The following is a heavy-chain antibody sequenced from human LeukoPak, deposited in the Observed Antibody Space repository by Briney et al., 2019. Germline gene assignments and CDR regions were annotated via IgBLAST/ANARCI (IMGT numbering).Heavy chain of an antibody. V-gene: IGHV1-69*13. CDR2: IIPIFGTA. Sequence: SVKVSCKASGGTFSSYAISWVRQAPGQGLEWMGGIIPIFGTANYAQKFQGRVTITADESTSTAYMELSSLRSEDTAVYYCALIVTTVVTFDYWGQGTLVTVSS. D-gene: IGHD4-23*01. CDR1: GGTFSSYA. J-gene: IGHJ4*02. CDR3: ALIVTTVVTFDY.